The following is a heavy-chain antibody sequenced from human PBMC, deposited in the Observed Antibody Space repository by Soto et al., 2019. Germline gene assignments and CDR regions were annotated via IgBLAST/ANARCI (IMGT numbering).Heavy chain of an antibody. D-gene: IGHD3-3*01. CDR2: ISWDGGST. Sequence: PGGSLRLSCAASGFTFDDYTMHWVRQAPGKGLEWVSLISWDGGSTYYADSAKGRFTISRDNSKNSLYLQMNSLRTEDTALYYCAKDGGSLEWLGGMDVWGQGTTVTVSS. J-gene: IGHJ6*02. V-gene: IGHV3-43*01. CDR1: GFTFDDYT. CDR3: AKDGGSLEWLGGMDV.